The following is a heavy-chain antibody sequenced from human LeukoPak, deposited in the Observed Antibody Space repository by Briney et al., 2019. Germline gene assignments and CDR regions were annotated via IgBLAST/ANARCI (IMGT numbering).Heavy chain of an antibody. CDR1: GFTFSSYG. CDR3: ARVPYDYYYYYGMDV. V-gene: IGHV3-33*01. CDR2: IWYDGSNK. J-gene: IGHJ6*02. D-gene: IGHD3-16*01. Sequence: PGGSLRLSCAASGFTFSSYGMHWVRQAPGKGLEWVAVIWYDGSNKYYAGSVKGRFTISRDNSKNTLYLQMNSLRAEDTAVYYCARVPYDYYYYYGMDVWGQGTTVTVSS.